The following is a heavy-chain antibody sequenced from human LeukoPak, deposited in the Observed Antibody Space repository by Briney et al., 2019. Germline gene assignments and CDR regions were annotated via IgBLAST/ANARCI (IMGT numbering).Heavy chain of an antibody. D-gene: IGHD3-10*01. Sequence: PSETLSLTCAVYGGSFSGYYWSWIRQPPGKGLEWIGEINHSGSTNYNPSLKSRVTMSVDTSKNQFSLKLSSVTAADTAVYYCARGRWFGEPLFDYWGQGTLVTVSS. V-gene: IGHV4-34*01. CDR2: INHSGST. J-gene: IGHJ4*02. CDR1: GGSFSGYY. CDR3: ARGRWFGEPLFDY.